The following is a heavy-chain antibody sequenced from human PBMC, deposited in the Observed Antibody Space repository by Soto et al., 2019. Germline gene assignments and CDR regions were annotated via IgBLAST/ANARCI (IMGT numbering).Heavy chain of an antibody. D-gene: IGHD3-10*01. Sequence: GGSLRLSCAASGFTFSSYAMSWVRQAPGKGLEWVSAISGSGGSTYYADSVKGRFTISRDNSKNTLYLQMKSLRAEDTSVYYCAKSRIPYGSGSYYHQGFEKYYYYYMDVWGKGTTVTVSS. CDR3: AKSRIPYGSGSYYHQGFEKYYYYYMDV. CDR1: GFTFSSYA. V-gene: IGHV3-23*01. J-gene: IGHJ6*03. CDR2: ISGSGGST.